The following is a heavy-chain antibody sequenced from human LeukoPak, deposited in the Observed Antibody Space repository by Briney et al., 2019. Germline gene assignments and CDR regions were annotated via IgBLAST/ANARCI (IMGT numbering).Heavy chain of an antibody. V-gene: IGHV3-21*01. CDR2: ISSSSSYI. CDR1: GFNFSSYT. J-gene: IGHJ6*03. D-gene: IGHD2-15*01. CDR3: ARAGYCSGGSCSLYYYYYMDV. Sequence: GGSLRLSCAASGFNFSSYTLNWIRQAPGKGLESVSSISSSSSYIYYADSVKGRFTISRDDAKNSLYLQMNSLRAEDTAVYYCARAGYCSGGSCSLYYYYYMDVWGKGTTVTVSS.